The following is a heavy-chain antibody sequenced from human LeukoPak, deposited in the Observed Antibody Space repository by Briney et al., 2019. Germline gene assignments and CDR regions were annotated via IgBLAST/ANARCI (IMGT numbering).Heavy chain of an antibody. CDR1: GFRLTTYG. V-gene: IGHV3-30*02. D-gene: IGHD6-6*01. J-gene: IGHJ3*02. CDR3: ARASPNAAFDI. Sequence: GGSLRLSCEVSGFRLTTYGTHWVRQAPGKGLEWVAYIPFDGSDEYYVDSVKGRFTISRDNSKNTLYLQMNSLRAEDTAVYYCARASPNAAFDIWGQGTMVTVSS. CDR2: IPFDGSDE.